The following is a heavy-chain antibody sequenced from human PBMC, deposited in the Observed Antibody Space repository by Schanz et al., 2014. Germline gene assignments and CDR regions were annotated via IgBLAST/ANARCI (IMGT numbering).Heavy chain of an antibody. Sequence: QVQLVQSGAEVKKPGASVKVSCKASGYTFTSYSIHWVRQAPGQGLEWMGWISTSNGNTNYIQKLQGRVTMTTDTSTSTAYMELTSLRFDDTAVYYCARDFSAYVGNYFDYWGQGTLVTVSS. J-gene: IGHJ4*02. CDR1: GYTFTSYS. CDR2: ISTSNGNT. CDR3: ARDFSAYVGNYFDY. V-gene: IGHV1-18*01. D-gene: IGHD5-12*01.